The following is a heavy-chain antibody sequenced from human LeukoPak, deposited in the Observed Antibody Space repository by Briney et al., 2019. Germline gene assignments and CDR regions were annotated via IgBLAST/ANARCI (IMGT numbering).Heavy chain of an antibody. CDR3: ARGDNYYYDSSGYYDY. CDR1: GFTFSSYS. D-gene: IGHD3-22*01. V-gene: IGHV3-21*01. CDR2: ISSSSSYI. J-gene: IGHJ4*02. Sequence: PGGSLRLSCAASGFTFSSYSMNWVRQAPGKGLEWVSSISSSSSYIYYADSVKGRFTISRDNAKNSLYLQMNSLRAEDTAVYYCARGDNYYYDSSGYYDYWGQGTLVTVSS.